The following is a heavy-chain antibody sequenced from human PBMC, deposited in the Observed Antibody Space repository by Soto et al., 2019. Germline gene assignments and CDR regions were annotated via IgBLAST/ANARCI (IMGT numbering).Heavy chain of an antibody. CDR2: VNAGNGNT. CDR3: ARDQGGCTNGVWYTFDY. V-gene: IGHV1-3*01. CDR1: GYTFTSYA. D-gene: IGHD2-8*01. J-gene: IGHJ4*02. Sequence: ASVKVSCKASGYTFTSYAMHWVRQAPGQRLEWMGWVNAGNGNTKYSQKFQGRVTITRDTSASTAYMELSSLRSEDTAVYYCARDQGGCTNGVWYTFDYWGQGTLVTVSS.